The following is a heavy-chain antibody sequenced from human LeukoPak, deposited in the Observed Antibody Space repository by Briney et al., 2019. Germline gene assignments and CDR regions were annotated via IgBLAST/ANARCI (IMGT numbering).Heavy chain of an antibody. CDR3: ARDRAMDDY. V-gene: IGHV3-7*01. Sequence: GGSLRLSSATSGFIFSNYWMNWVRQTPGKGLEGVANINQDGSEENYVDPVKGRFTISRDNAKNSLYLQMNSLRAEDTAVYYCARDRAMDDYWGQGTLVTVSS. CDR2: INQDGSEE. J-gene: IGHJ4*02. D-gene: IGHD3-10*01. CDR1: GFIFSNYW.